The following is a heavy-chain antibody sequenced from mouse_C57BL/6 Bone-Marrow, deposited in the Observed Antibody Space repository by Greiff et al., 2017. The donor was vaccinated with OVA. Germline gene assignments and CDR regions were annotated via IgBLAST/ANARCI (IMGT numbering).Heavy chain of an antibody. D-gene: IGHD1-1*01. Sequence: EVKLMESGPGLVKPSQSLSLTCSVTGYSITSGYYWNWIRQFPGNKLEWMGYISYDGSNNYNPSLKNRISITRDTSKNQFFLKLNSVTTEDTATYYGARKITTEYFDVWGTGTTVTVSS. CDR3: ARKITTEYFDV. J-gene: IGHJ1*03. CDR2: ISYDGSN. V-gene: IGHV3-6*01. CDR1: GYSITSGYY.